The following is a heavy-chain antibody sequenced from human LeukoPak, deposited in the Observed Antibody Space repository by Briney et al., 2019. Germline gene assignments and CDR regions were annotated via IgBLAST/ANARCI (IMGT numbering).Heavy chain of an antibody. Sequence: GESLKISCAASGFTFSSYSMNWVRQAPGKGLEWVSSISSSSSYIYYADSVKGRFTISRDNAKNSLYLQMNSLRAEDTAVYYCARARGIVQPDYWGQGTLVTVSS. D-gene: IGHD2/OR15-2a*01. CDR2: ISSSSSYI. J-gene: IGHJ4*02. CDR1: GFTFSSYS. CDR3: ARARGIVQPDY. V-gene: IGHV3-21*01.